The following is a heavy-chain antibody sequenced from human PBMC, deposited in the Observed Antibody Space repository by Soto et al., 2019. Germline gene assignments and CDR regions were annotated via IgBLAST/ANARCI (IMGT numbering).Heavy chain of an antibody. CDR2: IYTGGST. J-gene: IGHJ5*02. D-gene: IGHD6-19*01. V-gene: IGHV4-4*07. CDR1: GGSISSYY. Sequence: RSLTCTVSGGSISSYYWSWIRQPAGKGLEWIGRIYTGGSTNYNPSLKSRVTMSVDTSKNQFSLKLSSVTAADTAVYYCARGIPGIAVAGHNWFDPWGQGTLVTVSS. CDR3: ARGIPGIAVAGHNWFDP.